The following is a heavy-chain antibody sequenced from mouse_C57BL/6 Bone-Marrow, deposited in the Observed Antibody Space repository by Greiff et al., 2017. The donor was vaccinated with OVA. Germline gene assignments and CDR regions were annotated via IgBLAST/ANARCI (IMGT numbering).Heavy chain of an antibody. CDR3: ARSGGYYGSSYWYFDV. V-gene: IGHV3-8*01. J-gene: IGHJ1*03. D-gene: IGHD1-1*01. Sequence: VQLKESGPGLAKPSQTLSLTCSVTGYSITSDYWNWIRKFPGNKLEYMGYISYSGSTYYNPSLKSRISITRDTSKNQYYLQLNSVTTEDTATYYCARSGGYYGSSYWYFDVWGTGTTVTVSS. CDR2: ISYSGST. CDR1: GYSITSDY.